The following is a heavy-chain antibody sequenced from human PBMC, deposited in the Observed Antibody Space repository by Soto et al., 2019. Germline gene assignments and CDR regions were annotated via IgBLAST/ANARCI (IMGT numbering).Heavy chain of an antibody. CDR1: GFTFSSYG. D-gene: IGHD4-4*01. J-gene: IGHJ4*02. CDR3: AKPYSNYHFDY. CDR2: ISYDGSNK. Sequence: GGSLRLSCAASGFTFSSYGMHWVRQAPGKGLEWVAVISYDGSNKYYADSVKGRFTISRDNSKNTLYLQMNSLRAEDTAVYYCAKPYSNYHFDYWGQGTLVTVSS. V-gene: IGHV3-30*18.